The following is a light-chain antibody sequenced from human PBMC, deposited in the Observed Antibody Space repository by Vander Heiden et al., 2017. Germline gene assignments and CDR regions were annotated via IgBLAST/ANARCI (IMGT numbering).Light chain of an antibody. CDR3: QQYYSIPYT. CDR2: WAS. CDR1: QSVLYSSNNKNY. V-gene: IGKV4-1*01. J-gene: IGKJ2*01. Sequence: DIVMTQSPDSLAVSLGERATINCKSSQSVLYSSNNKNYLAWYQHKPGQPPKLLFYWASTRESGVPDRFSGSGSGTDFTLTISSLQAEDVAVYYCQQYYSIPYTVGQGTKLEIK.